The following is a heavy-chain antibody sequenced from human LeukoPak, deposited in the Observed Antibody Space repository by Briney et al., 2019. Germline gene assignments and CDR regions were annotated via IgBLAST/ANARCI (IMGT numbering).Heavy chain of an antibody. D-gene: IGHD5-12*01. V-gene: IGHV5-51*01. Sequence: GESLKISCKGSGYSFTSYWTGWVRQMPGKGLEWMGIIYPGDSDTRYSPSFQGQVTISADKSISTAYLQWSSLKASDTAMYYCARNSGYDLDYYYGMNVWGQGTTVTVSS. CDR2: IYPGDSDT. CDR1: GYSFTSYW. CDR3: ARNSGYDLDYYYGMNV. J-gene: IGHJ6*02.